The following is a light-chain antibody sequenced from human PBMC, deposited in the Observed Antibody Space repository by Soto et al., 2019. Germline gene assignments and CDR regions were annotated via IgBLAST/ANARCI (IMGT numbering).Light chain of an antibody. Sequence: DIQMTQSPSAMSASVGDRVTITCRASQGISNYLAWFQQKPGKVPQRLIYAATSLQSGVPSRFSGSGSGTEFTLTISSLQPEDSATYYCLHHYNFPYTFGQGTKLEIK. J-gene: IGKJ2*01. CDR2: AAT. CDR3: LHHYNFPYT. CDR1: QGISNY. V-gene: IGKV1-17*03.